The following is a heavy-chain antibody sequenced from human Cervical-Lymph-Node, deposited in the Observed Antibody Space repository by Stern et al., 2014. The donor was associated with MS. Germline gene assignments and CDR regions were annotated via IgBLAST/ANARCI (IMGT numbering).Heavy chain of an antibody. D-gene: IGHD6-13*01. CDR2: IRWDSGRI. Sequence: EVQLVESGGGLVQPGRSLRLSCAASGFTFDDFDMNWVRQAPGKGLEWVASIRWDSGRIAYTDSVNGRFTISRDNAKNSLYLQLNSLRSEDTAFYYCARVQYSSSWYMFDYWGQGTLVTVSS. CDR1: GFTFDDFD. V-gene: IGHV3-9*01. CDR3: ARVQYSSSWYMFDY. J-gene: IGHJ4*02.